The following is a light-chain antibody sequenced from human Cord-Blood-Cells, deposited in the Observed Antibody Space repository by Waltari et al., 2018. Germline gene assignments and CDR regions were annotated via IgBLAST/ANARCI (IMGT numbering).Light chain of an antibody. CDR1: QGISSY. CDR3: QQLNSYPSFT. CDR2: AAS. Sequence: DIQLTQAPSFLSASVAYRVPIECRARQGISSYLAWYQQKPGKAPKLLIYAASTSQSWVPSRFSGSGSGTEFTLTLSSLQPEDFATYYCQQLNSYPSFTFGPGTKLDI. J-gene: IGKJ3*01. V-gene: IGKV1-9*01.